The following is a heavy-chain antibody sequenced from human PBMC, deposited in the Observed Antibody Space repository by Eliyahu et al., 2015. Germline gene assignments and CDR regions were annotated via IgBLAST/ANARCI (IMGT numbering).Heavy chain of an antibody. Sequence: QVXLVXSGXGVVQPGXSLRXSCAASGFPFSSYGMXGVRQAPGKGLGWVAVISYDGSNKYYADSVKGRFTISRDNSKNTLYLQMNSLRAEXTAVYYCAKVLTAQYYFDYWGQGTLVTVSS. CDR2: ISYDGSNK. CDR1: GFPFSSYG. V-gene: IGHV3-30*18. J-gene: IGHJ4*02. CDR3: AKVLTAQYYFDY. D-gene: IGHD3-16*01.